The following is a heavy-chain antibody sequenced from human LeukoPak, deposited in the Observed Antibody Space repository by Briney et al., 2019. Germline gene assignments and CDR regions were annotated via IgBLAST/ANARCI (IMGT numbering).Heavy chain of an antibody. CDR3: ARAPDPDYYDSSGYYPSGAFDI. J-gene: IGHJ3*02. V-gene: IGHV3-48*04. D-gene: IGHD3-22*01. CDR2: ISSSSSTI. CDR1: GFTFSSYS. Sequence: GGSLRLSCAASGFTFSSYSMNWVRQAPGKGLEWVSYISSSSSTIYYADSVKGRFTISRANAKNSLYLQMNSLRAEDTAVYYCARAPDPDYYDSSGYYPSGAFDIWGQGTMVTVSS.